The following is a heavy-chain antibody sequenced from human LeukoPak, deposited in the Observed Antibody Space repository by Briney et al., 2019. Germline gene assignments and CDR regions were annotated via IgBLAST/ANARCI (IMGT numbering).Heavy chain of an antibody. Sequence: GGSLRLSCAASGFMFSGYWMHWVRQGPEKGLELVSRIDNDGNGIIYADSVKGRFTTSRDNAKNSLYLQMNSLRAEDTAVYYCAREATAVAGLPTRYYYGMDVWGQGTTVTVSS. CDR3: AREATAVAGLPTRYYYGMDV. CDR1: GFMFSGYW. CDR2: IDNDGNGI. D-gene: IGHD6-19*01. J-gene: IGHJ6*02. V-gene: IGHV3-74*01.